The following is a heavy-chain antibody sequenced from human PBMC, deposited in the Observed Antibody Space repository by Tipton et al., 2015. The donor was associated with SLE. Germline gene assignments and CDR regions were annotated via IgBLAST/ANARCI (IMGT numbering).Heavy chain of an antibody. CDR3: ASGNYYGDY. CDR2: ISSSGTII. J-gene: IGHJ4*02. Sequence: SLRLSCAASGFTFSNYYMSWIRQAPGKGLEWVSYISSSGTIIYYADSVKGRFTVSRDDSKNTLYLQMNSLRPEDTAVYFCASGNYYGDYWGQGTLVTVSS. CDR1: GFTFSNYY. D-gene: IGHD1-26*01. V-gene: IGHV3-11*01.